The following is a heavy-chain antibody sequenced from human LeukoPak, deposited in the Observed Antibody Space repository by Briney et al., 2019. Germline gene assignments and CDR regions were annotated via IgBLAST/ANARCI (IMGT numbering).Heavy chain of an antibody. CDR1: GGSISSGGYY. Sequence: SETLSLTCIVSGGSISSGGYYWSWIRQHPGKGLEWIGYIYYSGSTYYNPSLKSRVTISVDTSKNQFSLKLSSVTAADTAVYYCARGDVAFAGMDVWGQGTTVTVSS. J-gene: IGHJ6*02. V-gene: IGHV4-31*03. CDR3: ARGDVAFAGMDV. D-gene: IGHD2-15*01. CDR2: IYYSGST.